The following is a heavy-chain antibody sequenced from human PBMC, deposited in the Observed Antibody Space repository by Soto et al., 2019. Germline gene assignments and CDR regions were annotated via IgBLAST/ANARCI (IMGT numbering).Heavy chain of an antibody. Sequence: QVQLVQSGAEVKKPGSSVKVSCKASGGTFSSYAISWVRQAPGQGLEWMGGIIPIFGTANYAQKFQGRVTITADVSTSAAYMELSSLRSEDTALYYCARVRAYYYDSSDPNNWFDPRCQGTLLTVSS. CDR1: GGTFSSYA. J-gene: IGHJ5*02. CDR3: ARVRAYYYDSSDPNNWFDP. CDR2: IIPIFGTA. V-gene: IGHV1-69*01. D-gene: IGHD3-22*01.